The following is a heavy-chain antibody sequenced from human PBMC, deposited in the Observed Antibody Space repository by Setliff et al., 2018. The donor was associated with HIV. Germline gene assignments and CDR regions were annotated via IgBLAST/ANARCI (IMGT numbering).Heavy chain of an antibody. D-gene: IGHD6-13*01. CDR2: IFYGGTVYHSGST. Sequence: PSETLSLTCTASPESISSNNYYWAWICQPPGKGLEWIGCIFYGGTVYHSGSTYDSPSLKGRVTISLDTSKNQFSLKLSAVTAADTAIYYCARTYSSNWYIDYWGQGTLVTVSS. J-gene: IGHJ4*02. CDR1: PESISSNNYY. CDR3: ARTYSSNWYIDY. V-gene: IGHV4-39*07.